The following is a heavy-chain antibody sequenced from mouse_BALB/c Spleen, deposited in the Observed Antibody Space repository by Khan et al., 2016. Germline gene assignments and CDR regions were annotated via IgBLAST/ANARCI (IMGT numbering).Heavy chain of an antibody. CDR2: IWAGGST. D-gene: IGHD1-1*01. Sequence: QMQLEESGPGLVAPSQSLSITCTVSGFSLTSYGVHWVRQPPGKGLEWLGVIWAGGSTNYNSALMFRLSISKDNSKSQVFLKMNSLQTDDTAMYYCARDYGSSYVFAYWGQGTLVTVSA. CDR3: ARDYGSSYVFAY. J-gene: IGHJ3*01. CDR1: GFSLTSYG. V-gene: IGHV2-9*02.